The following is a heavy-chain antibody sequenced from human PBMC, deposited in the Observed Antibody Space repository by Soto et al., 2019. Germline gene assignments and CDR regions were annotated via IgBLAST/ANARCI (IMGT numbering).Heavy chain of an antibody. J-gene: IGHJ4*02. CDR1: GFTFSSYG. D-gene: IGHD3-22*01. Sequence: GGSLRLSCAASGFTFSSYGMHWVRQAPGKGLEWVAVIWYDGSNKYYADSVKGRFTISRDNSENTLYLQMNSLRAEDTAVFYCARDIYDSSGYYHPLDYWGQGTLVTVSS. V-gene: IGHV3-33*01. CDR3: ARDIYDSSGYYHPLDY. CDR2: IWYDGSNK.